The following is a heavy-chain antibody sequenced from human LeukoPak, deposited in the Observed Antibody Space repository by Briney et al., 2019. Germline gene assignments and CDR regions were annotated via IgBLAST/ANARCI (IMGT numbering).Heavy chain of an antibody. D-gene: IGHD6-13*01. Sequence: PGGSLRLSCAASGFTVSDNYMSWVRQAPGKGLEWVSVMYSGGDTYYADSVKGRFTFSRDISKNTLYLQMNGLRTEDTAMYYCARDAPQVPAAGVLASWGQGTLDTVSS. CDR1: GFTVSDNY. V-gene: IGHV3-53*01. CDR2: MYSGGDT. J-gene: IGHJ5*02. CDR3: ARDAPQVPAAGVLAS.